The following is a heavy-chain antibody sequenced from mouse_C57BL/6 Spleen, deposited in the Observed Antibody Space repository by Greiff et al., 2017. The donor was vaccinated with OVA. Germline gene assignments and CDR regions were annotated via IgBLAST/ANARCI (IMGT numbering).Heavy chain of an antibody. V-gene: IGHV1-19*01. CDR3: AREGSSGYPFAY. D-gene: IGHD3-2*02. CDR2: INPYNGGT. J-gene: IGHJ3*01. CDR1: GYTFTDYY. Sequence: VQLQQSGPVLVKPGASVKMSCKASGYTFTDYYMNWVKQSHGKSLEWIGVINPYNGGTSYNQKFKGKATLTVDKSSSTAYMELNSLTSEDSAVYYCAREGSSGYPFAYWGQGTLVTVSA.